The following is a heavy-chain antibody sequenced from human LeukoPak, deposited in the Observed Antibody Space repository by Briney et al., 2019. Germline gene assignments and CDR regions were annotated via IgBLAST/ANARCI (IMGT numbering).Heavy chain of an antibody. D-gene: IGHD7-27*01. CDR1: GGSFSAYY. V-gene: IGHV4-34*01. CDR2: INHSGST. Sequence: PSETLSLTCAVYGGSFSAYYWSWIRQPPGKGLEWIGEINHSGSTNYNPSLKSRVTISVDTSKNQFSLKLRSVTAADTAVYYCARGQRLGHYYYYMDVWGKGTTVTVSS. J-gene: IGHJ6*03. CDR3: ARGQRLGHYYYYMDV.